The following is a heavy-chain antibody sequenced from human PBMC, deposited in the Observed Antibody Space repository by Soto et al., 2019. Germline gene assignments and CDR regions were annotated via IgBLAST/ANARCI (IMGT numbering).Heavy chain of an antibody. CDR2: INPNSGGT. J-gene: IGHJ5*02. V-gene: IGHV1-2*04. CDR1: GYTFTGYY. Sequence: ASVKVSCKASGYTFTGYYMHWVRQALGQGLEWMGWINPNSGGTNYAQKCQGWVTMTRDTSLSTAYMQLSRLRSDDTAVYFFVIEMSEKHLICYDXWGPRTLHTVSS. CDR3: VIEMSEKHLICYDX. D-gene: IGHD3-3*01.